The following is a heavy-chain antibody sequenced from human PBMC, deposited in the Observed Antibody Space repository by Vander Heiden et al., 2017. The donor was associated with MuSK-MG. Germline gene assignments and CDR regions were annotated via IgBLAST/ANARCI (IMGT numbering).Heavy chain of an antibody. J-gene: IGHJ4*02. Sequence: QVQLVESGGGVVQPGRSLRLSCAASGFTFSSYCMPWVRQDPGKGLGWGAVISYDGSNKYYADSVKGRFTISRDNSKNTLYLQMNSLRAEDTAVYYCSKVAVLMVYAIDYFDYWGQGTLVTVSS. CDR2: ISYDGSNK. V-gene: IGHV3-30*18. CDR1: GFTFSSYC. CDR3: SKVAVLMVYAIDYFDY. D-gene: IGHD2-8*01.